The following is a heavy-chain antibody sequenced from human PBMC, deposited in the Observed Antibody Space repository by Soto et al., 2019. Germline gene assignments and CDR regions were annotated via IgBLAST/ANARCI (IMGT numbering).Heavy chain of an antibody. CDR1: GFTFSSYA. V-gene: IGHV3-23*01. CDR3: AKDGHIVVVPAATGFDY. Sequence: GGSLRLSCAASGFTFSSYAMSWVRQDPGKGLEWVSAISGSGGSTYYADSVKGRFTISRDNSKNTLYLQMNSLRAEDTAVYYCAKDGHIVVVPAATGFDYWGQGTLVTVSS. J-gene: IGHJ4*02. D-gene: IGHD2-2*01. CDR2: ISGSGGST.